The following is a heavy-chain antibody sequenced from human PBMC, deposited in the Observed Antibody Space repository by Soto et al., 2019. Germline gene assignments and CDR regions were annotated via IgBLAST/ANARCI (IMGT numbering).Heavy chain of an antibody. CDR2: ISAHSGNT. Sequence: QVHLVQSGAEVKKPGASVKVSCKGSGYAFTTYGITWVRQAPGQGLAWMGWISAHSGNTKYAQKLQGRVTVTRDTSTGTAYMELRSLRSDATAVDYCARGRYGDYWGQGALVTVSS. CDR3: ARGRYGDY. V-gene: IGHV1-18*01. CDR1: GYAFTTYG. D-gene: IGHD1-1*01. J-gene: IGHJ4*02.